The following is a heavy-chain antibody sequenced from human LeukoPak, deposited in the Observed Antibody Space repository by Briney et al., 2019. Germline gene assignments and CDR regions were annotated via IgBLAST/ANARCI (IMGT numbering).Heavy chain of an antibody. V-gene: IGHV4-39*07. Sequence: SETLSLTCTVSGGSISSNSYYWGWIRQPPGKGLEWFGSIYYSGSTYYNPSLKSRVTISVDTSKNQFSLKLSSVTAADTAVYYCARVCITMIVVVTPYYFDYWGQGTLVTVSS. CDR2: IYYSGST. CDR1: GGSISSNSYY. J-gene: IGHJ4*02. CDR3: ARVCITMIVVVTPYYFDY. D-gene: IGHD3-22*01.